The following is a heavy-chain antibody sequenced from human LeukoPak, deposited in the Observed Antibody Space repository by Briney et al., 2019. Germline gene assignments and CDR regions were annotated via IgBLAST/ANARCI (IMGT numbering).Heavy chain of an antibody. D-gene: IGHD2-15*01. CDR3: ARLLSTSCKGGSCPHQPNY. CDR2: INYGGNT. Sequence: PSETLSLTCTVSGGSISSSAYHWGWIRQPPGKGLEWIGTINYGGNTYYNLSLNSRVIIFLDTSKNQFSLKLSSVTAADTAVYYCARLLSTSCKGGSCPHQPNYWGKGTRITVPS. CDR1: GGSISSSAYH. J-gene: IGHJ4*02. V-gene: IGHV4-39*01.